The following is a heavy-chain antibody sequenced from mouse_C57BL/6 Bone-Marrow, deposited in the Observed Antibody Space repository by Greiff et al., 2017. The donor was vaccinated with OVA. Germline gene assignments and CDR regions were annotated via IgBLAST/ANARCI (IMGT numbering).Heavy chain of an antibody. D-gene: IGHD2-5*01. Sequence: VHLVESGAELAKPGASVKLSCKASGYTFTSYWMHWVKQRPGQGLEWIGYINPSSGYTKYNQKFKDKATLTADKYSSTTYMQQSSLTYEDSAVYYGARGGYSNYGFAYWGQGTLVTVSA. J-gene: IGHJ3*01. CDR2: INPSSGYT. CDR3: ARGGYSNYGFAY. V-gene: IGHV1-7*01. CDR1: GYTFTSYW.